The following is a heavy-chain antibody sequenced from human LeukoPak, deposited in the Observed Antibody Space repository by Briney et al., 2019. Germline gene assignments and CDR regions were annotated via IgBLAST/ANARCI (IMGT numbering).Heavy chain of an antibody. D-gene: IGHD1-26*01. CDR3: ARDSWEFPY. Sequence: GGSLRLSCAASGFTFNDYYMSWVRRAPGMGLEWVSYIGSSGSPIYYADSVKGRFTISRDNAKNSLYLQMNSLRAEDTAVYYCARDSWEFPYWGLGTLVTVSS. J-gene: IGHJ4*02. CDR1: GFTFNDYY. CDR2: IGSSGSPI. V-gene: IGHV3-11*04.